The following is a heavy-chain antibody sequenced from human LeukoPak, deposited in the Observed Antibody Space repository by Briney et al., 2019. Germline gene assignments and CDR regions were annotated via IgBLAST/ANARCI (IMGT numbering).Heavy chain of an antibody. CDR2: ISGTGGNT. CDR3: ESWSAYLG. Sequence: PGGSLRLSCAASGFSFSSYAMSCVRQAPGKGLEWVSGISGTGGNTYYADSVKGRFTISRDNSKNTLYLQMNSLRAEDTAVYYCESWSAYLGWGQGTLVTVSS. CDR1: GFSFSSYA. J-gene: IGHJ4*02. D-gene: IGHD2-2*01. V-gene: IGHV3-23*01.